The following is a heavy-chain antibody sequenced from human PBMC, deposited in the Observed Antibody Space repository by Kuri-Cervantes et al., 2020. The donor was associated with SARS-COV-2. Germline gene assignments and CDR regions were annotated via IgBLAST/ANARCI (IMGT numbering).Heavy chain of an antibody. J-gene: IGHJ6*02. V-gene: IGHV4-59*01. CDR2: IYYSGST. D-gene: IGHD6-19*01. CDR3: ARDRSSHYSSGWYGMGYSYYGMDV. CDR1: GGSISSYY. Sequence: SETLSLTCTVSGGSISSYYWSWIRQPPGKGLEWIGYIYYSGSTNYNPSLKSRVTISVDTSKNQFSLNLSSVTAADTAVYYCARDRSSHYSSGWYGMGYSYYGMDVWGQGTTVT.